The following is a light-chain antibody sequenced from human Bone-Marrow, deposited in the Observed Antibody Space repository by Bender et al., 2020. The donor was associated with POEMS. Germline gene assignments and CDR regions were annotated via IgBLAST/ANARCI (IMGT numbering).Light chain of an antibody. CDR1: SSDVGAFNY. J-gene: IGLJ3*02. V-gene: IGLV2-8*01. Sequence: QSALTQPPSASGSPGQSVTISCTGASSDVGAFNYVSWNLQYPGKAPKLMIYEVSKRPSGVPDRFSGSKSGNTASLTVSGLQVDDEADYYCQSYDTSLSGSRVFGGGTKLTVL. CDR2: EVS. CDR3: QSYDTSLSGSRV.